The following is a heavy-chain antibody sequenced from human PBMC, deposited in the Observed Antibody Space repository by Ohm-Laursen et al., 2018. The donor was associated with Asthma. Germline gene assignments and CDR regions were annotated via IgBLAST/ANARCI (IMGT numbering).Heavy chain of an antibody. J-gene: IGHJ4*02. CDR2: IYDSGMT. Sequence: TLSLTCLVSGGTISSGGHYWNWIRQEPGKGLEWIANIYDSGMTYYKASLKSRLTISVDSSKNQLSLILTSVTAADTAVYYCARGVDYGGNHLDSWGQGTLVTVS. D-gene: IGHD4-23*01. V-gene: IGHV4-31*03. CDR1: GGTISSGGHY. CDR3: ARGVDYGGNHLDS.